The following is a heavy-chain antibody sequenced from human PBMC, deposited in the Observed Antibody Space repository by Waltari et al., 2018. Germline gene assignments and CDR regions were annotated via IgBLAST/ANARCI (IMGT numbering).Heavy chain of an antibody. V-gene: IGHV4-38-2*01. CDR2: TYHDGTT. J-gene: IGHJ4*02. D-gene: IGHD2-8*02. Sequence: QIQLQESGPGLLEPSETLSLPCDVSAYAVNSGFYWGWIRQPPGRGLEWIGTTYHDGTTFYNPTLKSRLTISMDTSKNQFFLKVNSVTAADTAMYYCMRQALGYCTSAACRRLESWGQGTLVTVSS. CDR3: MRQALGYCTSAACRRLES. CDR1: AYAVNSGFY.